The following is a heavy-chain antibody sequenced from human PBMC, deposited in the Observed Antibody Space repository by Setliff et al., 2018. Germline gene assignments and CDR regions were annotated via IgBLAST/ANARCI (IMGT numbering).Heavy chain of an antibody. CDR2: INAANGNT. V-gene: IGHV1-3*03. D-gene: IGHD2-15*01. J-gene: IGHJ4*02. Sequence: GASVKVSCKASGYDFTYYSLHWVRQAPGERLEWMGWINAANGNTKYSEEFQGRVFTTRDTSASTAYMELSSLRSQDMAVYYCARGRCSGEACYGKGPYYLDFWGQGTLVTVSS. CDR3: ARGRCSGEACYGKGPYYLDF. CDR1: GYDFTYYS.